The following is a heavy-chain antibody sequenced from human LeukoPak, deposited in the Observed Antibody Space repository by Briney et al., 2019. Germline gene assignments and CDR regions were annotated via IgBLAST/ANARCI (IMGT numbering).Heavy chain of an antibody. CDR3: ARELMTATLDY. V-gene: IGHV3-53*01. CDR2: LYSGGST. D-gene: IGHD2-8*01. J-gene: IGHJ4*02. CDR1: GFTVSDNY. Sequence: LGGSLRLSCAASGFTVSDNYMSWVRQAPGKGLEWVSVLYSGGSTYYADSVKGRFTISRDNSKNMLYLQMNSLRAEDTAVYYCARELMTATLDYWGQGTLVTVSS.